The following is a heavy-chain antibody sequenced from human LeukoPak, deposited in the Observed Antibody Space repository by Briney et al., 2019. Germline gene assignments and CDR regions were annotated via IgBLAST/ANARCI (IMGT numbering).Heavy chain of an antibody. J-gene: IGHJ6*03. V-gene: IGHV4-39*01. D-gene: IGHD3-10*01. CDR3: ARRGPLWFGGIYYYYMDV. Sequence: SETLPLTCTVSGGSISSSSYYWGWIRQPPGKGLEWIGSIYYSGSTYYNPSLKSRVTISVDTSKNQFSLKLSSVTAADTAVYYCARRGPLWFGGIYYYYMDVWGKGTTVTVSS. CDR1: GGSISSSSYY. CDR2: IYYSGST.